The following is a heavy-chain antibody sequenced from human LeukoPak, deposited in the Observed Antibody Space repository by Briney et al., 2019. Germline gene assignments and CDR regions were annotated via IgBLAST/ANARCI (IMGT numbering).Heavy chain of an antibody. CDR1: GFTFSDYT. CDR2: ISGSSSTI. Sequence: GGSLRLSCAASGFTFSDYTMNWVRLAPGKGLEWVSSISGSSSTIYYADSVKGRFTISRDNAKNSLYLQMNSLRAEGTAVYYCARGEVWYSGSPEGVDYWGQGTLVTVSS. D-gene: IGHD1-26*01. V-gene: IGHV3-48*04. CDR3: ARGEVWYSGSPEGVDY. J-gene: IGHJ4*02.